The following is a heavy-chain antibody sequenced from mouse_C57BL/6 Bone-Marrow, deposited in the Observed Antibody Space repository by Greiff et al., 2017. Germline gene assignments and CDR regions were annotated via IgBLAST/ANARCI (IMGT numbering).Heavy chain of an antibody. Sequence: QVQLQQPGAELVRPGSSVKLSCKASGYTFTSYWMDWVKQRPGQGLEWIGNIYPSDSETHYNQKFKDKATLTVDKSSSTAYMQLSSLTSEDSAVYYCARRDYYGSSSFDYWGQGTTLTVAS. CDR3: ARRDYYGSSSFDY. CDR2: IYPSDSET. D-gene: IGHD1-1*01. J-gene: IGHJ2*01. V-gene: IGHV1-61*01. CDR1: GYTFTSYW.